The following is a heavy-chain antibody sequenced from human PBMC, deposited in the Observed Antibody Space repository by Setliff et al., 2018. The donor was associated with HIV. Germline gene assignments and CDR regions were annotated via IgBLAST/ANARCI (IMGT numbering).Heavy chain of an antibody. J-gene: IGHJ4*02. D-gene: IGHD3-3*01. CDR3: ARQMTIPGVAVTPVDY. CDR2: VFYNGDT. Sequence: SETLSLTCTVSGGSISSSYWTWTRQPPGKGLEWIGYVFYNGDTAYNPSLKSRLTISVDTSKSQFSLKLTSVTAADTAVYYCARQMTIPGVAVTPVDYWGQGALVTVSS. CDR1: GGSISSSY. V-gene: IGHV4-59*08.